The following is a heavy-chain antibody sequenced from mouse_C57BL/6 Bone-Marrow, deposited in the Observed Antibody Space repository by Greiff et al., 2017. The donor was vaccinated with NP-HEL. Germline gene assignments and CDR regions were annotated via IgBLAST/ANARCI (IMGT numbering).Heavy chain of an antibody. CDR2: VNPNNGGT. CDR1: GYAFTDYY. V-gene: IGHV1-26*01. D-gene: IGHD2-5*01. CDR3: ARRGLDSNYDY. J-gene: IGHJ2*01. Sequence: VQLQQSGPELVKPGASMKISCKASGYAFTDYYMNWVKQSHGKSLEWIGDVNPNNGGTSYNQKFKGKATLTVDKSSSTAYMELRSLTSEDSAVYYCARRGLDSNYDYWGQGTTLTVSS.